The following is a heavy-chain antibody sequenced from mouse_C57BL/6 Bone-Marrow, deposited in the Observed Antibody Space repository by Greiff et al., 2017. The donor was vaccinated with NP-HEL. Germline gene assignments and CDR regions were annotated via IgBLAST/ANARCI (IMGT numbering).Heavy chain of an antibody. J-gene: IGHJ2*01. CDR1: GYTFTSYW. D-gene: IGHD1-1*01. CDR3: AALANLMYYCDY. Sequence: QVQLQQPGAELVKPGASVKLSCKASGYTFTSYWMHWVKQRPGRGLEWIGRIDPPSGGTKYNEKFKSKATLTVDKPSSTAYMQLSSLTSEDSAVYYCAALANLMYYCDYWGQGTTLTVSS. CDR2: IDPPSGGT. V-gene: IGHV1-72*01.